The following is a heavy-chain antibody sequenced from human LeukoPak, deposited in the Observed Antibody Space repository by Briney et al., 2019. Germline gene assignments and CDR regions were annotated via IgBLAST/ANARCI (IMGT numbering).Heavy chain of an antibody. Sequence: PGWSLRLSCVASGFTFSNYVMSWVRLAPGRGLEWVSVISGSGLTTFYADSVKGRFTISRDNSKNTLYLQMNSLRAEDTAVYYCAKERREQSRDNYFDYWGQGTLVTVSS. CDR3: AKERREQSRDNYFDY. CDR1: GFTFSNYV. J-gene: IGHJ4*02. D-gene: IGHD1-26*01. CDR2: ISGSGLTT. V-gene: IGHV3-23*01.